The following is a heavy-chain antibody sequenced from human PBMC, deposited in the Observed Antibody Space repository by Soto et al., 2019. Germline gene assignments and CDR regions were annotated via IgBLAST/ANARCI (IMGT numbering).Heavy chain of an antibody. CDR2: IYYTGSP. CDR1: GGSISISGYH. D-gene: IGHD1-26*01. CDR3: ARSGSYDHWFDP. Sequence: SETLSLTCTVDGGSISISGYHWGWIRQPPGKGLEWIGSIYYTGSPDYSPSLKSRVTISVDTSKNQFSLKLSSVTAADTAVYYCARSGSYDHWFDPWGQGTLVTVSS. J-gene: IGHJ5*02. V-gene: IGHV4-39*01.